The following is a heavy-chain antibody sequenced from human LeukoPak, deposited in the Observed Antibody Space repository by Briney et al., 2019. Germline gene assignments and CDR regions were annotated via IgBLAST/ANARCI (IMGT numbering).Heavy chain of an antibody. D-gene: IGHD6-13*01. V-gene: IGHV3-21*01. CDR2: ISSSSSNYI. CDR1: GFTFSSYS. J-gene: IGHJ4*02. Sequence: PGGSLRLSCAASGFTFSSYSMNWVRQAPGKGLEWVSSISSSSSNYIYYADSVKGRFTISRDNAKNSLYLQMNSLRAEDTAVYYCARLGSSWQLDYWGQGTLVTVSS. CDR3: ARLGSSWQLDY.